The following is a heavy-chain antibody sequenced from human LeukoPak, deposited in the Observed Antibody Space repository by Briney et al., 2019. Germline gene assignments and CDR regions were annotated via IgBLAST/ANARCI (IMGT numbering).Heavy chain of an antibody. D-gene: IGHD3-10*01. CDR1: GYSFTSYW. CDR2: IYPSDSDT. V-gene: IGHV5-51*01. J-gene: IGHJ4*02. CDR3: VRSGVPRQIDN. Sequence: GESLKISCKGSGYSFTSYWIGWVRQMPGTGLEWMGIIYPSDSDTRYSPSLQGQVTISADKSIITAYLQWSSLKASDTAMYYCVRSGVPRQIDNWGQGTLVTVSS.